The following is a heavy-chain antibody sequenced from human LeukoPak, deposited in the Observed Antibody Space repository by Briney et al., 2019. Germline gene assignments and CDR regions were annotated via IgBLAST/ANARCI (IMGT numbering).Heavy chain of an antibody. J-gene: IGHJ4*02. Sequence: AGGSLRLSCTVSGFTFSRHGMHWVRQTPGKGLEWVAFIRYDGSNKYYADSVKGRFTISRDNSKNTLYLQMNSLRAEDTALYYCAKEHIAMMVVADVFDYWGQGTLVTVSS. D-gene: IGHD3-22*01. CDR1: GFTFSRHG. CDR2: IRYDGSNK. V-gene: IGHV3-30*02. CDR3: AKEHIAMMVVADVFDY.